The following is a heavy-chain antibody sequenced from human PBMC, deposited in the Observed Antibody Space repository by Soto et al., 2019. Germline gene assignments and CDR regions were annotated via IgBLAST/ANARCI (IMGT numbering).Heavy chain of an antibody. CDR1: GFTFSDHY. Sequence: EVQLVESGGGLVQPGGSLRLSCAASGFTFSDHYMDWVRQAPGKGLEWVGRTRNKAASYTTLYAASVKGRFTISRDDSSSSLSLHTNRLTTRDPAVDYCARYGSFDPGGHRTLVAVSS. J-gene: IGHJ5*02. CDR3: ARYGSFDP. CDR2: TRNKAASYTT. D-gene: IGHD4-17*01. V-gene: IGHV3-72*01.